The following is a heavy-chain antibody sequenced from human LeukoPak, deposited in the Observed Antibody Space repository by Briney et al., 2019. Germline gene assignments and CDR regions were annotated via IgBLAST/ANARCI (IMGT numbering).Heavy chain of an antibody. J-gene: IGHJ6*03. Sequence: GGSLRLSCAAFGFSFSSYGMHRVRQAPDKGLEWVANIRFDGDNQYYGEAVKGRFTISRNNAENRLFLQVNNVSAEDTAVYFCATFAASYMDVWGQGTTVTVSS. V-gene: IGHV3-33*03. CDR1: GFSFSSYG. D-gene: IGHD3-3*02. CDR2: IRFDGDNQ. CDR3: ATFAASYMDV.